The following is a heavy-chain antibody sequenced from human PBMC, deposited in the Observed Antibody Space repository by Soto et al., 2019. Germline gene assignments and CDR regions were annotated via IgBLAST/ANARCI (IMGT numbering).Heavy chain of an antibody. CDR3: ARDLRRGYSGYANY. Sequence: ASVEVSCKASGYTFTSYCISWVRQAPGQGLEWMGWISAYNGNTNYAQKLQGRVTMTTDTSTSTAYMELRSLRSDDTAVYYCARDLRRGYSGYANYWGQGTLVTVSS. CDR1: GYTFTSYC. CDR2: ISAYNGNT. D-gene: IGHD5-12*01. J-gene: IGHJ4*02. V-gene: IGHV1-18*04.